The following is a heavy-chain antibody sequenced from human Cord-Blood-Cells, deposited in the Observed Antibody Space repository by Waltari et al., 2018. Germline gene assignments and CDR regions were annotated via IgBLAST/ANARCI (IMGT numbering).Heavy chain of an antibody. CDR2: IWYDGSNK. D-gene: IGHD2-2*02. J-gene: IGHJ4*02. CDR1: GFTFSSYG. Sequence: QVQLVESGGGVVQPGRSLRLSCAASGFTFSSYGMHWVRQAPGKGLEWVAVIWYDGSNKYYADSVKGRFTISRDNSKNTLYLQMNSLRAEDTAVYYCARGPSYLGQIMIDYWGQGTLVTVSS. V-gene: IGHV3-33*01. CDR3: ARGPSYLGQIMIDY.